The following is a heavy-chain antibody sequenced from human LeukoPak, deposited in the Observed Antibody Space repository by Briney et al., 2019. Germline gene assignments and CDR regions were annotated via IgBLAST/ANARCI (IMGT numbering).Heavy chain of an antibody. J-gene: IGHJ4*02. CDR1: GFIFSSYW. CDR2: IKQDGSEK. V-gene: IGHV3-7*03. Sequence: GGSLRLSCAASGFIFSSYWLSWVRQAPGGGREWVANIKQDGSEKYYVDSVKGRSTISRDNAKNSLYLQMNSLRAEDTAVYYCASHPRHDYGDYGLDYWGQGTLVTVSS. CDR3: ASHPRHDYGDYGLDY. D-gene: IGHD4-17*01.